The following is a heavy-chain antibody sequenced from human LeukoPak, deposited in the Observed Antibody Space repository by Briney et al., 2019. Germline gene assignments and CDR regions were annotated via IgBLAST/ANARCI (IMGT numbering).Heavy chain of an antibody. Sequence: GESLKISLRGSGYSFISYWIGWVRQMPGKGLECMGIIYPGDSDTRYSPSFQGQVTISADKSISTAYLQWSSLKASDTAMYYCARLGVAASRTYAFDICGQGTVVTVSS. CDR2: IYPGDSDT. J-gene: IGHJ3*02. V-gene: IGHV5-51*01. D-gene: IGHD6-13*01. CDR3: ARLGVAASRTYAFDI. CDR1: GYSFISYW.